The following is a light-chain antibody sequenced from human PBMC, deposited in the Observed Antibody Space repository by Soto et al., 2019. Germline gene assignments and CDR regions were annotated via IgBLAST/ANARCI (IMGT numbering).Light chain of an antibody. CDR1: QSISSY. J-gene: IGKJ4*01. CDR3: QQRSNSPLT. CDR2: AAS. V-gene: IGKV1-39*01. Sequence: DIQMAPSLSSLSASVGDRVTITCRASQSISSYLNWYQQKPGKAPKLLIYAASSLQSGVPSRFSGSGSGTDFTLTISSLQPEDFAVYYCQQRSNSPLTFGGGTKVDIK.